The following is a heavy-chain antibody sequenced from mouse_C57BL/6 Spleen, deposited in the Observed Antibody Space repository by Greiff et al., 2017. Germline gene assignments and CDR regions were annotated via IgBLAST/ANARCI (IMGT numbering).Heavy chain of an antibody. CDR1: GYTFTSYW. V-gene: IGHV1-55*01. J-gene: IGHJ1*03. CDR2: IYPGSGST. Sequence: QVQLQQPGAELVKPGASVKMSCKASGYTFTSYWITWVKQRPGQGLEWIGDIYPGSGSTNYNEKFKSKATLTVDTSSSTAYMQLSSLTSEDSAVYYGARSYYYGSSYGYVDVWGTGTTVTVSS. D-gene: IGHD1-1*01. CDR3: ARSYYYGSSYGYVDV.